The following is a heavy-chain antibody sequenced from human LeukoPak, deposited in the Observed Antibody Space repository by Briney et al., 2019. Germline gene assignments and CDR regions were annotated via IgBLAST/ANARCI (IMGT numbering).Heavy chain of an antibody. V-gene: IGHV3-7*01. CDR3: VRGGTYWTVS. J-gene: IGHJ5*01. CDR1: GITVSGSH. Sequence: GGSLRLSCAASGITVSGSHLSWVRQAPGKGLEWVATIKPDGSEKYHVDSVSGRFTISRDNTNDSLFLQMNSLRVDDTAVYYCVRGGTYWTVSWGQGTLVNVS. CDR2: IKPDGSEK.